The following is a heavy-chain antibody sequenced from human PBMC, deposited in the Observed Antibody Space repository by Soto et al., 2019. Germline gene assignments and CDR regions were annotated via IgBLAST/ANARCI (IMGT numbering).Heavy chain of an antibody. V-gene: IGHV3-53*01. CDR1: GFTVSSNY. Sequence: GGPLRLSCAASGFTVSSNYMTLVRQAPGKGLEWVSVIYSGGSTYYADSVKGRFTISRDNSKNTLYLQMNSLRAEDTAVYYCARQGPGYYYYGMDVWGQGTTVTVSS. CDR2: IYSGGST. J-gene: IGHJ6*02. CDR3: ARQGPGYYYYGMDV.